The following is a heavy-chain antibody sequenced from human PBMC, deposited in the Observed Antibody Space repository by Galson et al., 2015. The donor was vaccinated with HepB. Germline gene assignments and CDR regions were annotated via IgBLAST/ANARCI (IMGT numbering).Heavy chain of an antibody. Sequence: LRLSCAASGFNFRDYWVTWVRQAPGRGLEWVANINDDGTNKYYVDSVRGRFTISRDDTKKLMYLQMNSLRGEDTAVYYCARLTYHYDSSGHADLWGQGTLVTVSS. CDR2: INDDGTNK. D-gene: IGHD3-22*01. CDR3: ARLTYHYDSSGHADL. CDR1: GFNFRDYW. V-gene: IGHV3-7*03. J-gene: IGHJ5*02.